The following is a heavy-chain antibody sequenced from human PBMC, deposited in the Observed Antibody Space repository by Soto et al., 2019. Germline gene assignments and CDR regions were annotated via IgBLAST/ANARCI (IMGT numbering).Heavy chain of an antibody. V-gene: IGHV1-69*18. J-gene: IGHJ5*02. CDR1: GVTFSSYV. CDR2: ITPVFGTT. CDR3: SRGIPSDL. Sequence: QVQLVQSGPEVKKPGSSVRVSCKAPGVTFSSYVFSWVRQAPGQGLEWMGRITPVFGTTHFAQKFQGRLTITADESTTTIYVELRDLSSDDTDMYSCSRGIPSDLWGQGTLITVS. D-gene: IGHD3-10*01.